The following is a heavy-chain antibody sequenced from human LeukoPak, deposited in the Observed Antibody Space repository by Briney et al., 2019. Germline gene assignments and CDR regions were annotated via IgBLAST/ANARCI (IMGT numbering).Heavy chain of an antibody. V-gene: IGHV3-21*04. CDR1: GFTFSNYN. CDR3: ARMYYDYVWGCYRSTFYFDY. D-gene: IGHD3-16*02. CDR2: ITSSSMYI. Sequence: GGSLRLSCAASGFTFSNYNMNWVRQIPGKGLEWVSSITSSSMYIYYADSVKGRFTISRDNAKNSLSLQMNSLRAEDTAVYYCARMYYDYVWGCYRSTFYFDYWGQGTLVTVSS. J-gene: IGHJ4*02.